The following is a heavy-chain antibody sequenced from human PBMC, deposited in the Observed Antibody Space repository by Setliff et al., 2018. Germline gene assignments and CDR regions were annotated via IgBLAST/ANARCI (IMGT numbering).Heavy chain of an antibody. V-gene: IGHV4-4*07. D-gene: IGHD2-21*02. Sequence: PSETLSLTCTVSGGSVSPYFWSWIRQPPGKGLEWVGRLHTSGSTTYNPSLQSRVTISVDTSKNQFSLTLSSVTAADTAVYYCGGDWRAHYMDVWGKGTTVTVSS. CDR2: LHTSGST. J-gene: IGHJ6*03. CDR1: GGSVSPYF. CDR3: GGDWRAHYMDV.